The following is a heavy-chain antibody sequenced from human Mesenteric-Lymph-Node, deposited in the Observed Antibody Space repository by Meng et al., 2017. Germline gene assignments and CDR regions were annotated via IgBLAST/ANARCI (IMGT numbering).Heavy chain of an antibody. Sequence: GVLKISCAASGFTFSSYWMSWVRQAPGKGLEWVANIKQDGSEKYYVDSVKGRFTISRDNAKNSLYLQMNSLRAEDTAVYYCASADYGDYEAPLAGYWGQGTLVTVSS. CDR2: IKQDGSEK. V-gene: IGHV3-7*01. J-gene: IGHJ4*02. CDR3: ASADYGDYEAPLAGY. D-gene: IGHD4-17*01. CDR1: GFTFSSYW.